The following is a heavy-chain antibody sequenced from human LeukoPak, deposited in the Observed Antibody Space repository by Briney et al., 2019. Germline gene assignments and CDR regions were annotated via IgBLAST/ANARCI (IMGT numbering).Heavy chain of an antibody. CDR3: ARAQYCGADCYYYFDY. CDR1: GGSISSYY. CDR2: INHSGST. D-gene: IGHD2-21*02. Sequence: SETLSLTCTVSGGSISSYYWSWIRQPPGKGLEWIGEINHSGSTNYNPSLKSRVTISVDTSKNQFSLKLSSVTAADTAVYYCARAQYCGADCYYYFDYWGQGSLVTVSS. V-gene: IGHV4-34*01. J-gene: IGHJ4*02.